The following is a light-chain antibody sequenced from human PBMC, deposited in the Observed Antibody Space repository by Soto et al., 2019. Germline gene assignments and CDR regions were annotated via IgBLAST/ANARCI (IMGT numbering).Light chain of an antibody. Sequence: QSVLPQPASVSGSPGQSITISCTGTSSDVGGYNYVSWYQQHPGKAPKLMIYEVSNRPSGVSNRFSGSKSGNTASLTISGLQAEDEADYHCSSYTSSSSFVFGTGTKVTVL. CDR1: SSDVGGYNY. J-gene: IGLJ1*01. CDR3: SSYTSSSSFV. V-gene: IGLV2-14*01. CDR2: EVS.